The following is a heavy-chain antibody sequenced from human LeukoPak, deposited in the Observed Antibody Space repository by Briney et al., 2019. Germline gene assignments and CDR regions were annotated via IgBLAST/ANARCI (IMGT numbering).Heavy chain of an antibody. V-gene: IGHV3-21*04. CDR1: RFTFSSYS. CDR2: ISSSSSYI. Sequence: GGSLRLSCAASRFTFSSYSMNWVRQAPGKGLEWVSSISSSSSYIYYADSVKGRFTISRDNAKNSLYLQMNSLRAEDTAVYYCARDLGANRDYWGQGTLVTVSS. D-gene: IGHD1-26*01. CDR3: ARDLGANRDY. J-gene: IGHJ4*02.